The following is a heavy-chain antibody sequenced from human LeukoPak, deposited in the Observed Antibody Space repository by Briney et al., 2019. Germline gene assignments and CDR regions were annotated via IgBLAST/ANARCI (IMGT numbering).Heavy chain of an antibody. CDR2: IYTSGST. D-gene: IGHD3-10*01. CDR1: GGSISSYY. CDR3: ARDSGLLWFGELQAFDI. Sequence: SETLSLTCTVSGGSISSYYWSWIRQPAGKGLEWIGRIYTSGSTNYNPSLKSRVTMSVDTSKNQFPLKLSSVTAADTAVYYCARDSGLLWFGELQAFDIWGQGTMVTVSS. J-gene: IGHJ3*02. V-gene: IGHV4-4*07.